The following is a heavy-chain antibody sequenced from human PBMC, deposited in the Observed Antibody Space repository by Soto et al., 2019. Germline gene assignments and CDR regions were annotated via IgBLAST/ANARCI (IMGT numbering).Heavy chain of an antibody. V-gene: IGHV1-24*01. D-gene: IGHD3-10*01. CDR2: FDPEDGET. CDR1: GYTLTELS. Sequence: GASVKVSCKVSGYTLTELSMHWVRQAPGKGLEWMGGFDPEDGETIYAQKFQGRVTMTEDTSTDTAYMELSSLRSEDTAVYYCATNKRITMVREPPLGFDPWGQGTLVTVSS. J-gene: IGHJ5*02. CDR3: ATNKRITMVREPPLGFDP.